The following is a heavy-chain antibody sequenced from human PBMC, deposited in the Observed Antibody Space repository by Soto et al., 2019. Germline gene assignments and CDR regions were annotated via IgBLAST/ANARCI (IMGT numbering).Heavy chain of an antibody. Sequence: EVQLVESGGGLIQPGGSLRLSCAVSGFTVSNNYMSWVRQAPGKGLEGVSVIYSGGYTAYGDSVKGRFTISRDNSKNTIYFQRKGRGAGATAVYYWAAGRGGGGYWGQGTLVTVSS. J-gene: IGHJ4*02. D-gene: IGHD3-10*01. CDR2: IYSGGYT. CDR1: GFTVSNNY. CDR3: AAGRGGGGY. V-gene: IGHV3-53*01.